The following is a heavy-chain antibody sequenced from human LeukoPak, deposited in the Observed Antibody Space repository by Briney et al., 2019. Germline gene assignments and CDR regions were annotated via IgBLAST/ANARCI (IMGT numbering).Heavy chain of an antibody. J-gene: IGHJ4*02. V-gene: IGHV4-38-2*01. Sequence: SETLSLTCAVSGYSISSGYYWGWIRPPPGKGLEWIGSIYHSGSTYYNPSLKSRVTISVYTSKNQFSLKLSSVTAADTAVYYCARHGGLGYCSSTSCYRAAGSLGYWGQGTLVTVSS. D-gene: IGHD2-2*01. CDR2: IYHSGST. CDR1: GYSISSGYY. CDR3: ARHGGLGYCSSTSCYRAAGSLGY.